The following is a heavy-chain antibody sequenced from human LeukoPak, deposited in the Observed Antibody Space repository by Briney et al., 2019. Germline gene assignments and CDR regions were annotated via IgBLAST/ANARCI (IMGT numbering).Heavy chain of an antibody. J-gene: IGHJ4*02. CDR2: IYYSGST. CDR1: GGSISSSSYY. CDR3: AREEYSGSYFDY. V-gene: IGHV4-39*07. Sequence: SETLSLTCTVSGGSISSSSYYWGWIRQPPGKGPEWIGSIYYSGSTYYNPPLKSRVTISVDTSKNQFSLKLSSVTAADTAVYYCAREEYSGSYFDYWGQGTLVTVSS. D-gene: IGHD1-26*01.